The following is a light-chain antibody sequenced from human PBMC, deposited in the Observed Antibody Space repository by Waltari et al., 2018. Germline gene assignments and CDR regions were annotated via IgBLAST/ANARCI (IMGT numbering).Light chain of an antibody. CDR1: SRDIGSYNV. J-gene: IGLJ3*02. V-gene: IGLV2-23*02. CDR3: SSYAGSVV. CDR2: GVN. Sequence: QSALTQPASVSGSRGQSITISCTGSSRDIGSYNVVSWYPHHPGKAPKLLIYGVNNRPSGVSNRFSGSKSGNTASLTISGLQAEDEADYYCSSYAGSVVFGGGTKLTVL.